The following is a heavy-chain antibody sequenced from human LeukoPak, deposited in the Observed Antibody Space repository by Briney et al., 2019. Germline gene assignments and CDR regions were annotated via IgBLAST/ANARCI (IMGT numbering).Heavy chain of an antibody. Sequence: GASVKVSCKASGYTFTGYYMQWVRQAPGQGLEWMAWINPDTGGTNYAQKFQGRVTMTRDTSINTAYMELVRLTSDDTAVYYCTRAGLDSSSFYFDYWGQGTLVTVSS. D-gene: IGHD6-6*01. J-gene: IGHJ4*02. CDR3: TRAGLDSSSFYFDY. CDR1: GYTFTGYY. V-gene: IGHV1-2*02. CDR2: INPDTGGT.